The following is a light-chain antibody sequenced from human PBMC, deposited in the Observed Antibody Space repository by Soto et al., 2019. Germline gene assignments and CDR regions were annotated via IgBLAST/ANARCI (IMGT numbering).Light chain of an antibody. CDR1: QSISSW. V-gene: IGKV1-5*03. J-gene: IGKJ4*01. Sequence: DIQMTQSPPTLSASVGDRVTITCRASQSISSWLAWYQQKPGKAPKPLIYKASSLESGVPSRFSGSRSGTDFTLTISRLEPEDFAVYYCQQYERSPTTFGGGTKVEIK. CDR2: KAS. CDR3: QQYERSPTT.